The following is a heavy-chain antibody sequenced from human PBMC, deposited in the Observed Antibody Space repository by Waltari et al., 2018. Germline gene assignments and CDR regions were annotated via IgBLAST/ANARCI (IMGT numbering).Heavy chain of an antibody. CDR3: ARDDPGIAVAGRDWYFDL. Sequence: QVQLVQSGAEVTKPGSSVKVSCKASGGTFSSYAISWVRPAPGQGLEWMGGIIPIFGTANYAQKFQGRVTITADESTSTAYMELSSLRSEDTAVYYCARDDPGIAVAGRDWYFDLWGRGTLVTVSS. CDR1: GGTFSSYA. CDR2: IIPIFGTA. V-gene: IGHV1-69*01. D-gene: IGHD6-19*01. J-gene: IGHJ2*01.